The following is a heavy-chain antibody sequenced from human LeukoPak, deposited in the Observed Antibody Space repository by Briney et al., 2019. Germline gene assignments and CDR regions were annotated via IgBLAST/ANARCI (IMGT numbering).Heavy chain of an antibody. V-gene: IGHV4-61*02. D-gene: IGHD4-11*01. Sequence: PSQTLSLTCTVSGGSISSGSYYWSWIRQPAGKGLEWIGRIYTSGSTNYNPSLKSRVTISVDASKNQFSLKLSSVTAADTAVYYCARITDYSDYYYYSMDVWGKGTTVTVSS. CDR3: ARITDYSDYYYYSMDV. J-gene: IGHJ6*03. CDR2: IYTSGST. CDR1: GGSISSGSYY.